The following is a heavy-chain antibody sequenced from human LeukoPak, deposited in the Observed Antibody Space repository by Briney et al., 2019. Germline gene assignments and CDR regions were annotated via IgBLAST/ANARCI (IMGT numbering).Heavy chain of an antibody. Sequence: RGSLRLSCAASGFTFNSYNMNWVRQAPGKGLEWVSYISSDSSTIFYADSVKGRFTISRDNVKNSLYLQMNSLRAEDTAMYYCAKGTKPVMTIPDYWGQGILVTVSS. D-gene: IGHD1/OR15-1a*01. J-gene: IGHJ4*02. V-gene: IGHV3-48*01. CDR2: ISSDSSTI. CDR3: AKGTKPVMTIPDY. CDR1: GFTFNSYN.